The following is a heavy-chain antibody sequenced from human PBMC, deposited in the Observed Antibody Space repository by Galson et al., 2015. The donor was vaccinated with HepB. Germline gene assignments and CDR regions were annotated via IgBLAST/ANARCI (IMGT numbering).Heavy chain of an antibody. D-gene: IGHD5-12*01. CDR3: AGKFVDIVATIDY. V-gene: IGHV3-11*01. CDR1: GFTFSDYY. Sequence: SLRLSCAASGFTFSDYYMSWIRQAPGKGLEWVSYISSSGSTIYYADSVKGRFTISRDNAKNSLYLQMNSLRAEDTAVYYCAGKFVDIVATIDYWGQGTLVTVSS. CDR2: ISSSGSTI. J-gene: IGHJ4*02.